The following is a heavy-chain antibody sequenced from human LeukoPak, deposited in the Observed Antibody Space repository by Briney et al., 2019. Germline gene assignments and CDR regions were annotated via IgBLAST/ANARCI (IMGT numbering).Heavy chain of an antibody. CDR1: GFSFSNYW. CDR2: IKADGSEK. V-gene: IGHV3-7*01. Sequence: GGSLRLSCAASGFSFSNYWMSWVRQAPGKGLEWVANIKADGSEKYYVDSVKGRFTISRDNAKNSLYLQMNSLRAEDTAVYYCARTIRGYWGQGTLVTVYS. CDR3: ARTIRGY. J-gene: IGHJ4*02.